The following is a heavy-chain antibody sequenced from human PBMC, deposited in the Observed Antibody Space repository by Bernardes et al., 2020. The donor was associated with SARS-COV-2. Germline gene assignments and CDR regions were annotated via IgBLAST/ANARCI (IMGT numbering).Heavy chain of an antibody. CDR2: ISYSGST. CDR3: SRDSRPYGSGSMGMDV. V-gene: IGHV4-59*01. Sequence: SETLSLTCTVSGDSMNNYYWSWIRRPPGKGLEWIAWISYSGSTNYNPSLTGGATVSIDTPKNQFSLKMYSVTAADTAVYYCSRDSRPYGSGSMGMDVWGQGTTVTVSS. CDR1: GDSMNNYY. J-gene: IGHJ6*02. D-gene: IGHD3-10*01.